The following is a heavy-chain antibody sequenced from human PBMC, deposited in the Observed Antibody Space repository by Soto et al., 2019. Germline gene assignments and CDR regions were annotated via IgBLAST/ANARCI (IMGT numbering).Heavy chain of an antibody. CDR1: GGSISSGDYY. Sequence: QVQLQESGPGLVKPSQTLSLTCTVSGGSISSGDYYWSWIRQPPGKGLEWIGYIYYSGSTYYNPSLKSRVTKSVDTSKNQFSRKLSSVTAADTAVYYCAGVIGVVAAIDYWGQGTLVTVSS. J-gene: IGHJ4*02. V-gene: IGHV4-30-4*01. CDR2: IYYSGST. CDR3: AGVIGVVAAIDY. D-gene: IGHD2-15*01.